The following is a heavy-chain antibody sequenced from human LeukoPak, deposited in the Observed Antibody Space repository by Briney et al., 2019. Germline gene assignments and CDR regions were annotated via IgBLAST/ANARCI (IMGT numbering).Heavy chain of an antibody. V-gene: IGHV4-59*08. J-gene: IGHJ1*01. CDR2: IYGIENT. Sequence: SETLSLTCNITAYSITSGYWSWIRQSPGKGLEWIGYIYGIENTDYNPSLKSRVTLSLDTSKNQLSLKLTAVSAEDTAVYYCAGRGQRYFRDWGQGTLVTVSS. CDR3: AGRGQRYFRD. CDR1: AYSITSGY.